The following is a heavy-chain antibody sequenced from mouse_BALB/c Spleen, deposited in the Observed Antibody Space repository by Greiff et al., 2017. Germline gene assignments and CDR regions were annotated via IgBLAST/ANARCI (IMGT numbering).Heavy chain of an antibody. J-gene: IGHJ4*01. V-gene: IGHV1-4*01. CDR1: GYTFTSYT. Sequence: VQLQQSGAELARPGASVKMSCKASGYTFTSYTMHWVKQRPGQGLEWIGYINPSSGYTNYNQKFKDKATLTADKSSSTAYMQLSSLTSEDSAVYYCARPLYYYGSSYDAMDYWGQGTSVTVSS. CDR3: ARPLYYYGSSYDAMDY. CDR2: INPSSGYT. D-gene: IGHD1-1*01.